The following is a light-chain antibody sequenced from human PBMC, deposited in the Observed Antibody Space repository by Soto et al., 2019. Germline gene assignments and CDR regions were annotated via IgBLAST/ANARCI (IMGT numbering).Light chain of an antibody. CDR1: QSVGND. J-gene: IGKJ1*01. Sequence: IVMTQSPATLSLSPGKRATLSCRASQSVGNDLTWYQQKPGQAPRLLIYDVSNRATGIPARFSGSGSGTDFTLTISSLEPEDFAVYYCQQYNNWPLTFGQGTKVDIK. CDR3: QQYNNWPLT. V-gene: IGKV3-11*01. CDR2: DVS.